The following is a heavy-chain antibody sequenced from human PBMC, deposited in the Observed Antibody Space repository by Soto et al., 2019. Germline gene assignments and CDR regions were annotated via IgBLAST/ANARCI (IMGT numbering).Heavy chain of an antibody. CDR1: GFTFSSYD. CDR3: ASGGWGSSWYEGGSRIDY. V-gene: IGHV3-13*01. J-gene: IGHJ4*02. Sequence: EVQLVESGGGLVQPGGSLRLSCAASGFTFSSYDMHWVRQVTGKGLEWVSAIGVAGDTYYPDSVKGRFTISRENAKNSWYLQMNSLRAEDTAMYYCASGGWGSSWYEGGSRIDYWGQGTLVTVSS. CDR2: IGVAGDT. D-gene: IGHD6-13*01.